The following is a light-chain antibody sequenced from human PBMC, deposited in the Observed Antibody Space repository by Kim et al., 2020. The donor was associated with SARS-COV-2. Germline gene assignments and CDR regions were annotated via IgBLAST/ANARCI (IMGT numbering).Light chain of an antibody. Sequence: RQTATLTCTGNSKNVGDQGAAWRQLHQGHPPKLLSDRINHRPSGISARFSASRSGNTASLTITGLQPEDEADYYCSAWDSSLNAWVFGGGTQLTVL. CDR1: SKNVGDQG. J-gene: IGLJ3*02. CDR3: SAWDSSLNAWV. V-gene: IGLV10-54*04. CDR2: RIN.